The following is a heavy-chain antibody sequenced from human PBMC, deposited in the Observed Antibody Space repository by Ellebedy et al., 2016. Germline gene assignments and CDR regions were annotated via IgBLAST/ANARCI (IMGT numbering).Heavy chain of an antibody. Sequence: GESLKISXGASGFSFNTFFMGWVRQAPGKGLEWVSAISGSGGSTYYADSVKGRFTISRDNSKNTLYLQMNSLRAEDTAVYYCAKAVVPAAILDYYYYGMDVWGQGTTVTVSS. CDR2: ISGSGGST. J-gene: IGHJ6*02. CDR1: GFSFNTFF. V-gene: IGHV3-23*01. D-gene: IGHD2-2*01. CDR3: AKAVVPAAILDYYYYGMDV.